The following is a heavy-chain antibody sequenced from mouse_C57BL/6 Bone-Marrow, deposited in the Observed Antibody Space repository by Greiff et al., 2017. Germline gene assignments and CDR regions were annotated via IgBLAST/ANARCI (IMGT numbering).Heavy chain of an antibody. CDR2: INPYNGGT. CDR1: GYTFTDYY. V-gene: IGHV1-19*01. J-gene: IGHJ4*01. Sequence: EVKVVESGPVLVKPGASVKMSCKASGYTFTDYYMNWVKQSHGKSLEWIGVINPYNGGTSYNQKFKGKATLTVDKSSSTAYMELNSLTSEDSAVYYCARGDYDGGDYAMDYWGQGTSVTVSS. D-gene: IGHD2-4*01. CDR3: ARGDYDGGDYAMDY.